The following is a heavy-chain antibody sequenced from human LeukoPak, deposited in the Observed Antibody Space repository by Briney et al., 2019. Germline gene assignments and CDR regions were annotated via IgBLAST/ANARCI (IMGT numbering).Heavy chain of an antibody. CDR1: GFTFSSYG. Sequence: PGGSLRLSCAASGFTFSSYGMHWVRQAPGKGLEWVAVISHDGSNKYYADSVKGRFTISRDNSKNTLYLQMNSLRAEDTAVYYCARDHDSSGYYYSGWFDPWGQGTLVTVSS. D-gene: IGHD3-22*01. CDR2: ISHDGSNK. J-gene: IGHJ5*02. V-gene: IGHV3-30*03. CDR3: ARDHDSSGYYYSGWFDP.